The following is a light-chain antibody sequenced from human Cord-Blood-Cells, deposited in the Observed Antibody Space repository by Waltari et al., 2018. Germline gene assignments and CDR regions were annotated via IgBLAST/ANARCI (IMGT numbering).Light chain of an antibody. J-gene: IGKJ1*01. V-gene: IGKV1-39*01. CDR1: QSISSY. CDR3: QQSYSTPPWT. CDR2: AAS. Sequence: DIQMTQSPSSLSASVADRVTITCRARQSISSYLNWYQQKPGKAPKLLIYAASSLQSGVPSRFSGSGSGTDFTLTISSLQPEDFATYYCQQSYSTPPWTFGQGTKVEIK.